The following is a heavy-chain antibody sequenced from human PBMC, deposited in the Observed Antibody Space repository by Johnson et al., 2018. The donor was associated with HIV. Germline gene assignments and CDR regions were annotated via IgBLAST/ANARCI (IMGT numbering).Heavy chain of an antibody. CDR1: GFTFSSYA. CDR3: AKDLYYYGPDAFDI. Sequence: VQLMESGGGVVQPGRSLRLSCAASGFTFSSYAMHWVRQAPGKGLEWVANIKQDGSEKYYVDSVKGRFTTSRDNAKNSLFLQMNSLRAEDTAVYYCAKDLYYYGPDAFDIWGQGTIVTVSS. CDR2: IKQDGSEK. V-gene: IGHV3-7*01. J-gene: IGHJ3*02. D-gene: IGHD3-10*01.